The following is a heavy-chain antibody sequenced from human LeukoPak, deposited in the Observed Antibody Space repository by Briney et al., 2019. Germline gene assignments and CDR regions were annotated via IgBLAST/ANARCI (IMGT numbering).Heavy chain of an antibody. CDR3: AKDRGLRFLEWLPKY. Sequence: GGSLRLSCAASGFSFSSYGMHWVRQAPGKGLEWVAFIRNDGSNEYYADSVKGRFTISRDNTKNTLYLQMNSLRAEDTAVYYCAKDRGLRFLEWLPKYWGQGTLVTVSS. D-gene: IGHD3-3*01. V-gene: IGHV3-30*02. J-gene: IGHJ4*02. CDR2: IRNDGSNE. CDR1: GFSFSSYG.